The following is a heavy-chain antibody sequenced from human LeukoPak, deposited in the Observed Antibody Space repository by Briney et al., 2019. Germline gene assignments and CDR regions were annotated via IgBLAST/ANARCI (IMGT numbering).Heavy chain of an antibody. Sequence: PGGSLRLSCAVSGITLSNYGMSWVRQAPGKGLEWVAGNSDSGGRTNYADSVRGRFTISRDNPKNTLYLKMNSLRAEDTAVYFCAKRGVVIRVILVGFHKEAYYFDSWGQGALVTVSS. CDR2: NSDSGGRT. CDR1: GITLSNYG. D-gene: IGHD3-22*01. V-gene: IGHV3-23*01. CDR3: AKRGVVIRVILVGFHKEAYYFDS. J-gene: IGHJ4*02.